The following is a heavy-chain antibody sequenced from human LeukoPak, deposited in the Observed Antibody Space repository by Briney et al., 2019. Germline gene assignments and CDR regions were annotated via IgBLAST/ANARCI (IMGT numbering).Heavy chain of an antibody. CDR1: GGTFSSYS. V-gene: IGHV1-69*05. CDR3: AKSRLRFLESRYYYMDV. Sequence: SVKVSCKASGGTFSSYSISWVRQAAGQGLEWMGGIIPIFGTANYAQKFQGRVTITTDEPTRTAYMELSSLRSEDTAVYYCAKSRLRFLESRYYYMDVWGKGTTVTASS. J-gene: IGHJ6*03. CDR2: IIPIFGTA. D-gene: IGHD3-3*01.